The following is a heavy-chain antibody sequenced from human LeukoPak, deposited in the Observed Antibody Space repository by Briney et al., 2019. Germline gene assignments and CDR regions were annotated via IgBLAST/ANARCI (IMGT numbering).Heavy chain of an antibody. CDR3: AKFGYSSSWDAFDI. CDR2: ISSSSSYI. Sequence: GGSLRLSCAASGFTFSSYSMNWVRQAPGKGLEWVSSISSSSSYIYYADSVKGRFTISRDNAKNSLYLQMNSLRVEDTAVYYCAKFGYSSSWDAFDIWGQGTMVTVSS. V-gene: IGHV3-21*01. J-gene: IGHJ3*02. CDR1: GFTFSSYS. D-gene: IGHD6-13*01.